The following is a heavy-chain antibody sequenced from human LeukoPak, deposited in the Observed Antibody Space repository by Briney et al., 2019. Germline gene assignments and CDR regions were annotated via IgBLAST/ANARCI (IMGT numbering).Heavy chain of an antibody. CDR1: GITFSSYS. CDR3: ARGGLSIMGY. V-gene: IGHV3-48*01. CDR2: ISSSGSTK. J-gene: IGHJ4*02. Sequence: GGSLRLSCGASGITFSSYSMNWVRQAPGKGLEWVSYISSSGSTKYNADSVKGRFTISRDNARNSLYLQMNSLRAEDTAVYFCARGGLSIMGYWGQGTLVTVSS. D-gene: IGHD2/OR15-2a*01.